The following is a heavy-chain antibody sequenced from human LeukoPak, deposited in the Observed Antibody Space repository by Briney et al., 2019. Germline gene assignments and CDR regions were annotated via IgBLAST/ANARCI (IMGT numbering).Heavy chain of an antibody. D-gene: IGHD2-15*01. CDR3: ARDWYCSGGSCYSGFGAFDI. Sequence: SETLSLTCTVSGGSISSSSYYWGWIRQPPGKGLEWIGSIYYSGSTYHNPSLKSRVTISVDTSKNQFSLKLSSVTAADTAVYYCARDWYCSGGSCYSGFGAFDIWGQGTMVTVSS. CDR1: GGSISSSSYY. CDR2: IYYSGST. J-gene: IGHJ3*02. V-gene: IGHV4-39*07.